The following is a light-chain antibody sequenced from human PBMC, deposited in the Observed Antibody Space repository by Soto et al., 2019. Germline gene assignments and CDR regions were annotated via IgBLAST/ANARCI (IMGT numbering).Light chain of an antibody. CDR1: QSISHW. CDR3: HQYSSYPWT. Sequence: DIQMTQSPSTLSASVGDSVTITCRASQSISHWLAWFQQKPGKAPELLIYDASFLESGVPSRFSGSGSGTEFTLTISSLQPDDFATYHCHQYSSYPWTFGQGTKVEIK. J-gene: IGKJ1*01. V-gene: IGKV1-5*01. CDR2: DAS.